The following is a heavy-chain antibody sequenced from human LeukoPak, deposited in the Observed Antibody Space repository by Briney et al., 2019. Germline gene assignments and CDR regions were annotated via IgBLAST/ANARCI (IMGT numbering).Heavy chain of an antibody. CDR2: IKQDGSEK. CDR3: TRDFGRSSYYFDF. V-gene: IGHV3-7*01. CDR1: GFTFNDYW. J-gene: IGHJ4*02. Sequence: GGSLRLSCAASGFTFNDYWMSWVRQAPGKGLEWVANIKQDGSEKYYVDSVRGRLTISRDNAENSLFLQMNRLRVEDTAVYYCTRDFGRSSYYFDFWGQGTLVTVSS. D-gene: IGHD3-3*01.